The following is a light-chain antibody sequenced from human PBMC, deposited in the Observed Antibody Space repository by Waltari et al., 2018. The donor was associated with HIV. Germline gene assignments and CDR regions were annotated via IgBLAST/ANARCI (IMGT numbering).Light chain of an antibody. V-gene: IGLV2-8*01. CDR1: SSAVGGYNF. CDR3: SSYAGSNNLV. CDR2: EVT. J-gene: IGLJ2*01. Sequence: QSALTQPPSASGSPGQSVTISCPGTSSAVGGYNFVSWYQQHPGKAPKLMIFEVTKRPSGVPARFSGSKSGNTASLTVSGLQADDEADYYCSSYAGSNNLVFGGGTKLTVL.